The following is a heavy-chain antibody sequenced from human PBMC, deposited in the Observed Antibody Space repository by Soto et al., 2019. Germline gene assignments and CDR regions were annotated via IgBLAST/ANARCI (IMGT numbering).Heavy chain of an antibody. J-gene: IGHJ5*02. V-gene: IGHV3-23*01. CDR2: ISAGGGNT. CDR3: AKHAEYQLVSWFDP. Sequence: EVQLLESGGGLVQPGGSLRLSCAVSGFSFSTYAMSWVRQAPGKGLEWVSGISAGGGNTYYADSVRGRFTISRDNSKYTLYLHITHLMAEDTAFYYCAKHAEYQLVSWFDPWGQGTLVTVSS. D-gene: IGHD2-2*01. CDR1: GFSFSTYA.